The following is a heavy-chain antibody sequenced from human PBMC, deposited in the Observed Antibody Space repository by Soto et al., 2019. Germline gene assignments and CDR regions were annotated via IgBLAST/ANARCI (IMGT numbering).Heavy chain of an antibody. Sequence: EVQLVESGGGLVQPGGSLRLSCAASGFTFSSYEMNWVRQAPGKGLEWVSYISSSGSTIYYADSVKGRFTISRDNAKNSLYLQMNSLRAEDTAVYYCARDQQKGVDANWFDPWGQGTLVTVSS. CDR2: ISSSGSTI. J-gene: IGHJ5*02. D-gene: IGHD3-10*01. CDR3: ARDQQKGVDANWFDP. CDR1: GFTFSSYE. V-gene: IGHV3-48*03.